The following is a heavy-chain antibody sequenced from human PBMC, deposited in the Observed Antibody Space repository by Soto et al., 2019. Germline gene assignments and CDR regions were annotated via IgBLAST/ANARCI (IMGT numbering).Heavy chain of an antibody. CDR1: GYTFTGCY. Sequence: QVQLVQSGAEVKKPGASVKVSCKASGYTFTGCYLHWVRQAPGQGLEWMGWINPNSGGTNYAQKFQGWVTMTRDTSISTAYMELSRLRSDDTAVYYCTRAYSALGDAFDIWGQGTMVTVSS. CDR2: INPNSGGT. D-gene: IGHD2-15*01. J-gene: IGHJ3*02. CDR3: TRAYSALGDAFDI. V-gene: IGHV1-2*04.